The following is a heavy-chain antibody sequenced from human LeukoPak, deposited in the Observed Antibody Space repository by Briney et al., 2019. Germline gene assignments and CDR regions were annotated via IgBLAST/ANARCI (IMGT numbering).Heavy chain of an antibody. J-gene: IGHJ4*02. Sequence: GGSLRLSCAASGFTFSSYEMNWVRQAPGKGLEWVSYISSSGSTIYYADSVKGRFTISRDNAKNSLYLQMNSLRAEDTAVYYCAKDLRIVIAVAGTDPFDYWGQGTLVTVSS. CDR3: AKDLRIVIAVAGTDPFDY. CDR1: GFTFSSYE. CDR2: ISSSGSTI. V-gene: IGHV3-48*03. D-gene: IGHD6-19*01.